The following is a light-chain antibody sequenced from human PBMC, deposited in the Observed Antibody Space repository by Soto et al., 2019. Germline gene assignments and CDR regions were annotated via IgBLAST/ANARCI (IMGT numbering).Light chain of an antibody. V-gene: IGLV2-14*01. CDR2: DVS. J-gene: IGLJ3*02. CDR3: SSYTSTTSLVV. CDR1: SSDIGDYNY. Sequence: QSALTQPASVSGSPGQSITISCTGTSSDIGDYNYVSWYQQHPGKVPILVIYDVSHRPSGVSNRFSGSKSGNTASLTISGLQAEDEADYYCSSYTSTTSLVVFGGGTKLTVL.